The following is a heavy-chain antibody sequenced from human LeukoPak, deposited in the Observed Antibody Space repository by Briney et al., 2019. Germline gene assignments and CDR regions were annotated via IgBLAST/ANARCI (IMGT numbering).Heavy chain of an antibody. Sequence: GASVKVSCKASGHTFTSYDINWVRQATGHRLEWRGWMNPDSGNTGYAQKFQGRVTMTRKPSISTAYMELSSLTSEDTAVYYCARRIAAAGVGIVYWGQGTLVTVSS. V-gene: IGHV1-8*01. CDR3: ARRIAAAGVGIVY. CDR1: GHTFTSYD. J-gene: IGHJ4*02. CDR2: MNPDSGNT. D-gene: IGHD6-13*01.